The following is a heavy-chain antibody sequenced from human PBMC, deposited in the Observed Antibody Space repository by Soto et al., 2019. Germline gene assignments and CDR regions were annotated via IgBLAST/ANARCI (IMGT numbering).Heavy chain of an antibody. CDR3: AKDAHYGSGRLNWFDP. J-gene: IGHJ5*02. V-gene: IGHV3-23*01. CDR2: ISGSGGTT. CDR1: GLTFSHYA. Sequence: GGSLRLSCAASGLTFSHYAMTWVRQAPGKGLEWVSGISGSGGTTYYPDSVKGRLTISRDNSKNTLYLQMNNLRGEDTAMYYCAKDAHYGSGRLNWFDPWGQGTLVTVSS. D-gene: IGHD3-10*01.